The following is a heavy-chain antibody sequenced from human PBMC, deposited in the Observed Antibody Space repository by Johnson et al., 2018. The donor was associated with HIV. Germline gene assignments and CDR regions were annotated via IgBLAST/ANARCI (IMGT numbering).Heavy chain of an antibody. D-gene: IGHD3-16*01. CDR3: ARERRPWGPDAFDI. J-gene: IGHJ3*02. CDR2: ISGGST. CDR1: GFTVSSNE. V-gene: IGHV3-38-3*01. Sequence: VQLVESRGVLVQPGGSLRLSCAASGFTVSSNEMSWVRQAPGKGLEWVSSISGGSTYYADSRKGRFTISRDNSKNTLYLQMNSLRAEDTAVYYCARERRPWGPDAFDIWGQGTMVTVSS.